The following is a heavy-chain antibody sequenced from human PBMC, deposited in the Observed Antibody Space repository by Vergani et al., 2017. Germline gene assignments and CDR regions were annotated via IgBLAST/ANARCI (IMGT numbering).Heavy chain of an antibody. D-gene: IGHD6-19*01. CDR3: ASDTHSGQRADR. V-gene: IGHV4-59*11. CDR1: FDSIWNLY. CDR2: IHYSENT. Sequence: QVQLQESGLGLVKSSETLSLTCSVSFDSIWNLYCNWIRQPPGKGLEWIGSIHYSENTNYNPSLKTRVTISVDTSKNQFSLTLTSVTAADTAVYYCASDTHSGQRADRWGQGILVTVTS. J-gene: IGHJ5*02.